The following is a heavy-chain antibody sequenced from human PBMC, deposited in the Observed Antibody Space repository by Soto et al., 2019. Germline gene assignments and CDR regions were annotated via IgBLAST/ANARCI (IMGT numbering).Heavy chain of an antibody. Sequence: SETLTLTCAVSGDSLSSDGYSWSWIRQPPRKGLEWIGYIYHSGSTHYNPSLKSRVTMSLDRSKNHYSLRLNAVTAADTAVYYCARNRVGISWYVDYWGQGIQVTVSS. CDR3: ARNRVGISWYVDY. V-gene: IGHV4-30-2*01. CDR2: IYHSGST. D-gene: IGHD1-20*01. J-gene: IGHJ4*02. CDR1: GDSLSSDGYS.